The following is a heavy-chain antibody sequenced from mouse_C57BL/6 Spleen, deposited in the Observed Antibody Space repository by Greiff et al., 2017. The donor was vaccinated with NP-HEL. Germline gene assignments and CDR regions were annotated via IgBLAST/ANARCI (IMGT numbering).Heavy chain of an antibody. J-gene: IGHJ4*01. D-gene: IGHD2-3*01. Sequence: EVQLQQSGPELVKPGASVQIPCKASGYTFTDYNMDWVKQSHGKSLEWIGDINPNNGGTIYNQKFKGKATLTVDKSSSTAYMELRSLTSEDTAVYYCARYDGYSYYAMDYWGQGTSVTVSS. CDR1: GYTFTDYN. CDR2: INPNNGGT. V-gene: IGHV1-18*01. CDR3: ARYDGYSYYAMDY.